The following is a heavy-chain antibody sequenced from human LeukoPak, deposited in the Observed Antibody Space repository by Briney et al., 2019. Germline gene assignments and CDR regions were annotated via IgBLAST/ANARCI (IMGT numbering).Heavy chain of an antibody. CDR3: ARLASGSYGPLTPIDY. Sequence: SETLSLTCTVSGGSISSYYWSWIRQPPGKGLEWIGDIYYSGSTNYNPSLKSRVTISVDTSKKQFSLKLSSVTAADTAVYYCARLASGSYGPLTPIDYWGQGTLVTVSS. CDR2: IYYSGST. CDR1: GGSISSYY. J-gene: IGHJ4*02. V-gene: IGHV4-59*08. D-gene: IGHD1-26*01.